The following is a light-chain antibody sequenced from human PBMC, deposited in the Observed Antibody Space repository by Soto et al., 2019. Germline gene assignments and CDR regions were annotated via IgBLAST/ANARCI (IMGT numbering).Light chain of an antibody. V-gene: IGKV3-20*01. J-gene: IGKJ2*01. Sequence: EIVMTQSPATLSVSPGERATLSCRASESVSSKIGWYQQKPGQAPGLLLYGTSNRATGIPDRFSGSGSGTDFTLTISRLEPEDFAMYYCQLYVSSPPGYTFGQGTKLEIK. CDR1: ESVSSK. CDR3: QLYVSSPPGYT. CDR2: GTS.